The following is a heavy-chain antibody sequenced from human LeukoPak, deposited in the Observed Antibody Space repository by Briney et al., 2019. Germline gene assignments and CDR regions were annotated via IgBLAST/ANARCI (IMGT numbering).Heavy chain of an antibody. CDR1: GDSISSSYY. Sequence: PSETLSLTCAVFGDSISSSYYWGWIRQPQGTGLEWVGSIYHSGNTYYNPSLKSRVTISVDTSKNQFSLKLSSLNAADTAVYYCARRCARTYDLDYWGQGTLVTVSS. V-gene: IGHV4-38-2*01. D-gene: IGHD1-1*01. J-gene: IGHJ4*02. CDR2: IYHSGNT. CDR3: ARRCARTYDLDY.